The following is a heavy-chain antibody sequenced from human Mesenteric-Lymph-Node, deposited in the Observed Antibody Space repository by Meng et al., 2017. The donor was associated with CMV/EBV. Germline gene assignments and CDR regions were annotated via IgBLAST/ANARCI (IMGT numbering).Heavy chain of an antibody. CDR3: AKQAGITGMGGDYYYGMDV. J-gene: IGHJ6*02. CDR1: GGSFSGYY. CDR2: INHSGST. D-gene: IGHD1-20*01. Sequence: SETLSLTCAVYGGSFSGYYWSWIRQPPGKGLEWIGEINHSGSTNYNPSLKSRVTISVDTSKNQFSLNLNSVTAADTVVYYCAKQAGITGMGGDYYYGMDVWGQGTTVTVSS. V-gene: IGHV4-34*01.